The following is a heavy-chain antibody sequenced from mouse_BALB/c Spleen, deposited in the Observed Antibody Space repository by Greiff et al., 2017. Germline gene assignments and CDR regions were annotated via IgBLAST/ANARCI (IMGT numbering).Heavy chain of an antibody. Sequence: VQLQQPGAELVKPGASVKLSCKASGYTFTSYWMHWVKQRPGQGLEWIGEINPSNGRTNYNEKFKSKATLTVGKSSSTAYMQLSSLTSEDSAVYYCASPITTVVAPSWYFDVWGAGTTVTVSS. CDR2: INPSNGRT. V-gene: IGHV1S81*02. J-gene: IGHJ1*01. CDR1: GYTFTSYW. D-gene: IGHD1-1*01. CDR3: ASPITTVVAPSWYFDV.